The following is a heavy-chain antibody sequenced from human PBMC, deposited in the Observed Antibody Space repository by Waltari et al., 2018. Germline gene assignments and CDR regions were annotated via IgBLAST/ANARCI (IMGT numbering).Heavy chain of an antibody. D-gene: IGHD2-21*02. CDR1: GGTFTDHA. CDR3: ARESGLAGDQAFDH. V-gene: IGHV1-69*04. CDR2: VIPIIPFQGTA. J-gene: IGHJ4*02. Sequence: QVQLVQSGAEVKKPGSSVKVSCRTSGGTFTDHALSWVRQAPGQGLEWIGRVIPIIPFQGTANYAPNFQGRVTITADKSTSTTYMELSGLTSEDTAVYYCARESGLAGDQAFDHWGQGTLVTVSS.